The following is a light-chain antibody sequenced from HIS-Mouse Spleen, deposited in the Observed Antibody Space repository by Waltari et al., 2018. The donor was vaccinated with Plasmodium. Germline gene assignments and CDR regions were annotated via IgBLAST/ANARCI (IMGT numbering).Light chain of an antibody. J-gene: IGKJ5*01. CDR2: DAS. V-gene: IGKV3-11*01. CDR1: QRVSSY. Sequence: DIVLTQSPATLSLSPAERATLSCRASQRVSSYLACYQQKPSQAPRLHIVDASNRATGSPARFSGSGSGTDFTLTISSLEPEDFAVYYCQQRSNWPITFGQGTRLEIK. CDR3: QQRSNWPIT.